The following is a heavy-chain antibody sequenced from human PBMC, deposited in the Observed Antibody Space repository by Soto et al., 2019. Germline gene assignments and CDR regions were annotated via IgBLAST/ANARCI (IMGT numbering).Heavy chain of an antibody. CDR3: GRGTRTIRYPPDY. D-gene: IGHD3-9*01. Sequence: QVQLQQWGEVLLKPSETLSLTCAVYGGTFSGYYWSWIRQPPGKGLEWIGEINHSGSTNYNPSLKSRVTISVDTSKNQFSLKLSSVTAADTAVYYCGRGTRTIRYPPDYWGQGTLVTVSS. CDR2: INHSGST. CDR1: GGTFSGYY. J-gene: IGHJ4*02. V-gene: IGHV4-34*01.